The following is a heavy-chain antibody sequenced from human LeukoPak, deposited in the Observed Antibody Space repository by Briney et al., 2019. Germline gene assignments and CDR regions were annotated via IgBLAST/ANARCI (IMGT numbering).Heavy chain of an antibody. Sequence: PGGSLRLSCAASGFTFSGSAMHWVRQASGKGLEWVGRIRSKANSYATAYAASVKGRFTISRDDSKNTAYLQMNSLRAEDTAVYYCATSLSDGYWGQGTLVTVSS. CDR2: IRSKANSYAT. V-gene: IGHV3-73*01. J-gene: IGHJ4*02. CDR3: ATSLSDGY. CDR1: GFTFSGSA. D-gene: IGHD1-1*01.